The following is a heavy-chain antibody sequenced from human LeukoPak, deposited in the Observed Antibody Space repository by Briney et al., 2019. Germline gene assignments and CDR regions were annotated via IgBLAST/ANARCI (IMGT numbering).Heavy chain of an antibody. CDR3: AKTKVPNYYGSGSYVDY. CDR1: GFTFSSYA. D-gene: IGHD3-10*01. CDR2: ISATGGST. J-gene: IGHJ4*02. Sequence: PGGSLRLSCAASGFTFSSYAMSWVRQAPGKGLEWVSGISATGGSTYYADSVKGRFTISRDNSKNTLYLQMNSLRAEDTAVYYCAKTKVPNYYGSGSYVDYWGQGTLVTVSS. V-gene: IGHV3-23*01.